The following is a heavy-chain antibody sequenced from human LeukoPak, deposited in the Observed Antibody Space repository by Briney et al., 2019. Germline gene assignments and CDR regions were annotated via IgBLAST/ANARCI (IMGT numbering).Heavy chain of an antibody. J-gene: IGHJ4*02. D-gene: IGHD5-12*01. V-gene: IGHV3-23*01. CDR1: GFTFSNYA. Sequence: QTGGSLRLSCAASGFTFSNYAMSWVRQAPGKGLEWVLGMNGSGGSTYYADSVKGRFTISRDNAKNTLYLQMNSLRAEDTAVYYCAKLWGYSGYDQIDYWGQGTLVTVSS. CDR3: AKLWGYSGYDQIDY. CDR2: MNGSGGST.